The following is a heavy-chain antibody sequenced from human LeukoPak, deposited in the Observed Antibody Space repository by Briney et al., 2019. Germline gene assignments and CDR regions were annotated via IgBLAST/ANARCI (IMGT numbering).Heavy chain of an antibody. CDR2: INHSGST. V-gene: IGHV4-34*01. CDR3: ACKETAMGHFDY. CDR1: GGSFSGYY. Sequence: SETLSLTCAVYGGSFSGYYWSWIRQPPGKGLEWIGEINHSGSTNYNPSLKSRVTISVDTSKNQFSLKLSSVTAADTAVYYCACKETAMGHFDYWGQGTLVTVSS. J-gene: IGHJ4*02. D-gene: IGHD5-18*01.